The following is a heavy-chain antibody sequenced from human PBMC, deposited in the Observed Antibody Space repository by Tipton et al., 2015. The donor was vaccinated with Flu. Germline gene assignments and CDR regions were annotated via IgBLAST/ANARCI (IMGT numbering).Heavy chain of an antibody. CDR1: GGSISGNY. Sequence: TLSLTCTVSGGSISGNYWNWIRQPPGRGLEWLGYIYYSGSTVFNPSLKSRATISVDTSKNQFSLRLSSVTAADTALYYFARQFFRNYWDWYFDLWGRGSLVTVSS. V-gene: IGHV4-59*01. J-gene: IGHJ2*01. CDR2: IYYSGST. D-gene: IGHD2-15*01. CDR3: ARQFFRNYWDWYFDL.